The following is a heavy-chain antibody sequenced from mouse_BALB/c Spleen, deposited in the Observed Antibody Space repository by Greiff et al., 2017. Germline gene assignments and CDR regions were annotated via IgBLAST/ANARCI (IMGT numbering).Heavy chain of an antibody. Sequence: EVMLVESGGGLVQPGGSLRLSCATSGFTFTDYYMSWVRQPPGKALEWLGFIRNKANGYTTEYSASVKGRFTISRDNSQSILYLQMNTLRAEDSATYYCARVGRNYAMDYWGQGTSVTVSS. CDR1: GFTFTDYY. J-gene: IGHJ4*01. V-gene: IGHV7-3*02. CDR3: ARVGRNYAMDY. CDR2: IRNKANGYTT.